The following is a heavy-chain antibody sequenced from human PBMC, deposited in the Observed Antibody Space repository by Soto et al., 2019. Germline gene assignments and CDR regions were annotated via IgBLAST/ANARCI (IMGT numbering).Heavy chain of an antibody. J-gene: IGHJ4*02. CDR1: GYTFTSNA. Sequence: ASVKVSCKASGYTFTSNAMHWVRQAPGQRLEWMGWINTGNGNTKYSQKFQGRVTITRDTSASTAYMELSSLRSEDTAVYYCARDMGYCSSTSCYNPLFDNWDQGTLVTVSS. D-gene: IGHD2-2*02. V-gene: IGHV1-3*04. CDR3: ARDMGYCSSTSCYNPLFDN. CDR2: INTGNGNT.